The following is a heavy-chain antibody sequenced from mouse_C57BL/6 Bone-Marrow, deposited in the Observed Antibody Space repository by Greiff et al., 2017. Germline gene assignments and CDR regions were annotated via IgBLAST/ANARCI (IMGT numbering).Heavy chain of an antibody. CDR2: VNPYNGGT. CDR3: ATSEDSSALFHAMDY. D-gene: IGHD1-3*01. Sequence: EVQLQQSGPVLVKPGPSVKISCKASGFTFTDYYMHWVKQSHGKSLEWIGLVNPYNGGTSYNQKFKGKATLTVDTSSSTAYMALNSLTSEDSAVYSCATSEDSSALFHAMDYWGQGTSVTVSS. V-gene: IGHV1-36*01. CDR1: GFTFTDYY. J-gene: IGHJ4*01.